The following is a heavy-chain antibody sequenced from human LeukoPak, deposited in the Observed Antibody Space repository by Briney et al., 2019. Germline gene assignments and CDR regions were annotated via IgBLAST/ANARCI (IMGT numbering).Heavy chain of an antibody. CDR3: ARDLYGDYFDY. V-gene: IGHV1-3*01. Sequence: ASVKVSCKASGYTFSRYGMHWVRQAPGQRLEWMGWINAGNENTKYSQKFQGRVSITRDTSASTAYMELSSLTSEDTAVYYCARDLYGDYFDYWGQGTLVTVSS. J-gene: IGHJ4*02. CDR1: GYTFSRYG. CDR2: INAGNENT. D-gene: IGHD3-16*01.